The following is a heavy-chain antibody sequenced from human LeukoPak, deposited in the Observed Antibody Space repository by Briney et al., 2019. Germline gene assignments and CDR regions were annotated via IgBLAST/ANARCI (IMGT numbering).Heavy chain of an antibody. CDR1: GFTFSSYG. V-gene: IGHV3-33*06. CDR2: IWYDGSNK. Sequence: PGGSLRLSCAASGFTFSSYGMHWVRQAPGKGLEWVAVIWYDGSNKYYADSVKGRFTFSRDNSKNTLYLQMNSLRAEDTAVYYCAKSGNYYDFDFWGQGTPVTVSS. D-gene: IGHD1-26*01. J-gene: IGHJ4*02. CDR3: AKSGNYYDFDF.